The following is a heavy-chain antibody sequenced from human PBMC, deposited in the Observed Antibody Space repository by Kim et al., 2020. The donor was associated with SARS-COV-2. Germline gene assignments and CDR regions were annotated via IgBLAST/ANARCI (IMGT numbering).Heavy chain of an antibody. CDR3: ARDGRMVRGVISYYYGMDV. J-gene: IGHJ6*02. CDR1: GGTFSSYA. V-gene: IGHV1-69*13. Sequence: SVKVSCKASGGTFSSYAISWVRQAPGQGLEWMGGIIPIFGTANYAQKFQGRVTITADESTSTAYMELSSLRSEDTAVYYCARDGRMVRGVISYYYGMDVWGQGTTVTVSS. D-gene: IGHD3-10*01. CDR2: IIPIFGTA.